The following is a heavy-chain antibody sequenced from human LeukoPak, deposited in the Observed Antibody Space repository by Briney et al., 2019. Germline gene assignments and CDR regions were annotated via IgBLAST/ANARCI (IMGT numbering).Heavy chain of an antibody. Sequence: GGSLRLSCAASGFTVSSNYMSWVRQAPGKGLEWVSVIYSGGRTYYADSVKGRFTISRDNSKNTLYLQMNSLRAEDTAVYYCARGTSDYYDSSGYYRFPYPMYFDYWGQGTLVTVSS. J-gene: IGHJ4*02. CDR1: GFTVSSNY. CDR2: IYSGGRT. V-gene: IGHV3-53*01. D-gene: IGHD3-22*01. CDR3: ARGTSDYYDSSGYYRFPYPMYFDY.